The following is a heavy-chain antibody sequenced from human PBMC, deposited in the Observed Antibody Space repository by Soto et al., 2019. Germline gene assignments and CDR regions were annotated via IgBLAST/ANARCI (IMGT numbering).Heavy chain of an antibody. CDR3: ARHLPYCGGDCYSLDD. Sequence: SVTLSLTCTVSGSSISSSSYYWGWIRQPPGKGLERIGHIYYSASTNYCPSLKSRVTISVDTSKNQFSLNLSSVTVADTAVYYCARHLPYCGGDCYSLDDWGQGTLVT. CDR2: IYYSAST. J-gene: IGHJ4*02. CDR1: GSSISSSSYY. D-gene: IGHD2-21*02. V-gene: IGHV4-61*05.